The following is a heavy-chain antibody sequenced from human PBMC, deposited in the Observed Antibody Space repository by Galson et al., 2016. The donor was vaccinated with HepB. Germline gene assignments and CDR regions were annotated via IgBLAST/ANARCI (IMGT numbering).Heavy chain of an antibody. Sequence: SLRLSCAASGFTVGNNYMSWVRQAPGKGLEWVSLIYSGGNTLYADSVKGRFIISRDNSKNTLYLQMNSLSAEDTAVYYCASNPGASTWGWGQGTLATV. J-gene: IGHJ4*02. CDR1: GFTVGNNY. V-gene: IGHV3-66*01. CDR3: ASNPGASTWG. CDR2: IYSGGNT. D-gene: IGHD6-13*01.